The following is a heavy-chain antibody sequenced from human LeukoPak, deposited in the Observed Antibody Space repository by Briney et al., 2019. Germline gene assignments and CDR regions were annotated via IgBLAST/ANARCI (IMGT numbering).Heavy chain of an antibody. V-gene: IGHV1-69*04. CDR3: ATGTGGYNEH. D-gene: IGHD5-24*01. Sequence: ASVKVSCKGSGGTLSNTVITWVRQAPGQGLEWKGRIIPVLVSTNYAPQFHARVTITADKSTNTAYMDLSSLTSEDTAVYFCATGTGGYNEHWGQGTLVTVSS. CDR2: IIPVLVST. J-gene: IGHJ4*02. CDR1: GGTLSNTV.